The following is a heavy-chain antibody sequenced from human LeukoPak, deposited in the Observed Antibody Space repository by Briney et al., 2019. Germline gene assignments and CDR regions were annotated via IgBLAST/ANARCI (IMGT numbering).Heavy chain of an antibody. CDR1: GFTFSSYA. Sequence: GGSLRLSCAASGFTFSSYAMSWVRQAPGKGLEWISYISSSGTTIYYADSVKGRFTISRDNAKDSLYLQMNSLRAEDTAVYYCARGRLTTVYYFDYWGQGTLITVSS. V-gene: IGHV3-48*03. CDR2: ISSSGTTI. J-gene: IGHJ4*02. CDR3: ARGRLTTVYYFDY. D-gene: IGHD1-1*01.